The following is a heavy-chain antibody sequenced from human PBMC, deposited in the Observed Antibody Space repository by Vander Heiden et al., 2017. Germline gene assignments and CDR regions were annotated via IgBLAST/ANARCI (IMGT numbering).Heavy chain of an antibody. CDR1: GGPISRTSYY. Sequence: LHLQESGPGLVKPSATLSLTCSVSGGPISRTSYYWGWIRQAPGKGLEWIGSIFYRGDTSYNPSLKSRVTMSVDTSKNQFSLKLSSVTAADTAVYYCVRDPLMTDYWGQGTLVTVSS. V-gene: IGHV4-39*02. J-gene: IGHJ4*02. CDR2: IFYRGDT. CDR3: VRDPLMTDY.